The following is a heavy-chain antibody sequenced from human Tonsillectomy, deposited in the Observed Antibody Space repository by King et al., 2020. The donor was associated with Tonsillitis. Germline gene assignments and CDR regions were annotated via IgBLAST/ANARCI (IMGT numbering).Heavy chain of an antibody. CDR3: ATGASQYYDY. Sequence: QLVQSGPEVKKPGASVKVSCKASGYTFTVYWMHWVRQAPGQGLEWMGVIIPTGGTTTYAQRFQGRLTMARDTSTSTVYIELSSLRSDDTAVYYCATGASQYYDYWGQGTLVTVSS. CDR2: IIPTGGTT. J-gene: IGHJ4*02. CDR1: GYTFTVYW. V-gene: IGHV1-46*01.